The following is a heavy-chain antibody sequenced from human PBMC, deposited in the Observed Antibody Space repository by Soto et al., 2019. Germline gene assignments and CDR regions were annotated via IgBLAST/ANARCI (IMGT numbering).Heavy chain of an antibody. Sequence: EVQLLESGGGLVQPGGSLRLSCAASGFTFSSYAMTWVRQAPGKGLEWVSAISGSGVNTYYADSVKGRFTISRDIFKNALYLQINSLRAEDTAVYYCAKDWDSSTWALSSWGQGTLVTVSS. D-gene: IGHD3-22*01. CDR3: AKDWDSSTWALSS. V-gene: IGHV3-23*01. CDR2: ISGSGVNT. J-gene: IGHJ5*02. CDR1: GFTFSSYA.